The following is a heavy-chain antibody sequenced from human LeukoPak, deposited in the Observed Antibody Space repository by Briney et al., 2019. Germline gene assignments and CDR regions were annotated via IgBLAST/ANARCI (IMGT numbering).Heavy chain of an antibody. CDR2: IYRSGNT. CDR1: GYSNGSDYY. D-gene: IGHD2-21*01. Sequence: PSETLSLTCIVSGYSNGSDYYWGWIRQPPGKGLEWIASIYRSGNTYSNSSLKSRVRMSIDTSKNHFSLRLTSVTAADTAVYYCARHSVASPSDAWGPGTLVTVSS. V-gene: IGHV4-38-2*02. J-gene: IGHJ5*02. CDR3: ARHSVASPSDA.